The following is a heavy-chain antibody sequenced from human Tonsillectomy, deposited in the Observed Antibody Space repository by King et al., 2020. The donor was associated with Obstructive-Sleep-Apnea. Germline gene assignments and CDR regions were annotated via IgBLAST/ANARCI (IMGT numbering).Heavy chain of an antibody. D-gene: IGHD6-13*01. CDR1: GFTFDDYG. CDR3: ARDDSSSWNYYYGMDV. CDR2: INWNGGST. V-gene: IGHV3-20*01. Sequence: VQLVESGGGVVRPGGSLRLSCAASGFTFDDYGMSWVRHAPGKGLEWVSGINWNGGSTGYADSVKGRFTISRDNAKNSLYLQMNSLRAEDTALYHCARDDSSSWNYYYGMDVWGQGTTVTVSS. J-gene: IGHJ6*02.